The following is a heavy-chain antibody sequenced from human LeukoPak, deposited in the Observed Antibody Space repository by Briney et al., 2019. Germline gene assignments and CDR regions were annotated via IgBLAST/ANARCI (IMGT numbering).Heavy chain of an antibody. CDR1: GFTFSSYS. CDR3: ARSLAPYCSGGSCYFDY. J-gene: IGHJ4*02. D-gene: IGHD2-15*01. Sequence: GGSLRLSCAASGFTFSSYSMNWVRQAPGKGLDWVSYISSSSSTIYYADSVKGRFTISRDNAKNSLYLQMNSLRAEDTAVYYCARSLAPYCSGGSCYFDYWGQGTLVTVPS. V-gene: IGHV3-48*01. CDR2: ISSSSSTI.